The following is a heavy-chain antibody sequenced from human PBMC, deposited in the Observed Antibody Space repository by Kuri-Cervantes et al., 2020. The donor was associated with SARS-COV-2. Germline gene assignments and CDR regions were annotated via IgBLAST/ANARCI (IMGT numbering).Heavy chain of an antibody. CDR3: ARGVATGAVSKDRDAFDL. D-gene: IGHD5-12*01. V-gene: IGHV1-45*01. CDR2: ITPFNGEA. Sequence: SVKVSCKASGYSFTYRYLHWVRQAPGQAPEWMGWITPFNGEAEYAQKFQDRVIFTRDGSVNTAYMELSSLTSEDTAPYFCARGVATGAVSKDRDAFDLWGQGTLVTVSS. CDR1: GYSFTYRY. J-gene: IGHJ3*01.